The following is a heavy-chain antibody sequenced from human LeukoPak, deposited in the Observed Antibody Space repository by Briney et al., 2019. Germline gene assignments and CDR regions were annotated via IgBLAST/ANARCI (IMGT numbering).Heavy chain of an antibody. V-gene: IGHV4-4*02. J-gene: IGHJ6*03. CDR1: GGSISSSNW. CDR2: IYHSGST. Sequence: NPSGTLSLTCAVSGGSISSSNWWSWVRQPPGKGLEWIGEIYHSGSTNYNPSLKSRVTISVDTSKNQFSLKLSSVTAADTAVYYCARRRVPYYYGSGSPAGVANRFGYYMDVWGKGTTVTVSS. D-gene: IGHD3-10*01. CDR3: ARRRVPYYYGSGSPAGVANRFGYYMDV.